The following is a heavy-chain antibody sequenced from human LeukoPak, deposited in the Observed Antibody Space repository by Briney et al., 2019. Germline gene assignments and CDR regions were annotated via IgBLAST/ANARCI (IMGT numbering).Heavy chain of an antibody. Sequence: PGGSLRLSCAASGFTFGYFWMSWVRQAPGRGLQWVASMKRDGSLIHYVDSVKGRFTISRDNARSSLYLQMNSLRAEDTAIYFCARLFGGVTTFDYWGQGALVTVSS. CDR2: MKRDGSLI. D-gene: IGHD2-8*02. CDR1: GFTFGYFW. J-gene: IGHJ4*02. CDR3: ARLFGGVTTFDY. V-gene: IGHV3-7*01.